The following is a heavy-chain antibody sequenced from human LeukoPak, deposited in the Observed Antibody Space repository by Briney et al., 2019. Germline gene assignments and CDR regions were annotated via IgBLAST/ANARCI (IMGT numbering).Heavy chain of an antibody. Sequence: GGSLRLSCAASGFTFSTYAMYWVRQAPGRGLEWVAVVASDGTNDFYTDSVQGRFTISRDNSKNTLYLQMNGLRTEDTGVYYCARDPISPDYYYHYMDVWGKGTTVIVSS. CDR2: VASDGTND. J-gene: IGHJ6*03. CDR3: ARDPISPDYYYHYMDV. V-gene: IGHV3-30*04. CDR1: GFTFSTYA.